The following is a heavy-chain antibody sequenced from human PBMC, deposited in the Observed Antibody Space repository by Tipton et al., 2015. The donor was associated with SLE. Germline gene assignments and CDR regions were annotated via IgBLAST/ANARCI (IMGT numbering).Heavy chain of an antibody. J-gene: IGHJ4*02. CDR1: GASISSDFYY. CDR2: IYNTGHT. D-gene: IGHD3-22*01. V-gene: IGHV4-31*03. Sequence: TLSLTCSVSGASISSDFYYWSWIRPLPGKGLEWIGYIYNTGHTYYNPSLKSRVTMSVDTSKNQFSLMVTSVTAADTAVYYCARDRPDTSGYYLDYWGQGMLVTVSS. CDR3: ARDRPDTSGYYLDY.